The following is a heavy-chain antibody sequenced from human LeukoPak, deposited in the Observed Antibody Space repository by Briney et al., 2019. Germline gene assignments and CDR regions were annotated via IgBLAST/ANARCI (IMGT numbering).Heavy chain of an antibody. V-gene: IGHV3-11*01. J-gene: IGHJ6*04. CDR1: GFTFSDYY. CDR3: ARALSSGDLPGV. Sequence: GESLRLSCAASGFTFSDYYMSWIRQAPGKGLEWVSYISSSGSTIYYADSVRGRFTISGDNAKNSLYLQMNSLRAEDTAVYYCARALSSGDLPGVWGKGTTVTVSS. CDR2: ISSSGSTI. D-gene: IGHD3-10*01.